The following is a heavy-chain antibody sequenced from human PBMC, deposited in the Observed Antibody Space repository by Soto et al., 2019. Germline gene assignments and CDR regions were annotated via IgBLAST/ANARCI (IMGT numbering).Heavy chain of an antibody. V-gene: IGHV1-3*01. Sequence: QVQLVQSGAEVKKPGASVKVSCKASGYTFTSYAMHWVRQAPGQRLEWMGWINAGNGNTKYSQKFQGRVTITRDTSASTAYMELSSLRSEDTAVYYCARGRISYCSGGSCPQYYYYYGMDVWGQGTTFTVSS. D-gene: IGHD2-15*01. CDR1: GYTFTSYA. J-gene: IGHJ6*02. CDR3: ARGRISYCSGGSCPQYYYYYGMDV. CDR2: INAGNGNT.